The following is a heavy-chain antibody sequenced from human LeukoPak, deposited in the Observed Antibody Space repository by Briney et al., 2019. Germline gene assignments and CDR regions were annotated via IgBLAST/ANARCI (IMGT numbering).Heavy chain of an antibody. J-gene: IGHJ4*02. V-gene: IGHV4-39*01. CDR2: IYYSGST. D-gene: IGHD3-16*01. Sequence: SHTLSLTCTVSGGSISSSSYYWGWIRQPPGKGLEWISSIYYSGSTYYNPSLKSRVNISVDTSKNQFSLKLTSVTAADTAVYYCARQYGLRLVRPGYYFDYWGQGTLVTVS. CDR1: GGSISSSSYY. CDR3: ARQYGLRLVRPGYYFDY.